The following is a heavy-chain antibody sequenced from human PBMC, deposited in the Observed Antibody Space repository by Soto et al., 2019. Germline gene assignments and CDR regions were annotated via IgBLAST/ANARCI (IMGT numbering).Heavy chain of an antibody. CDR1: GASLSRYD. J-gene: IGHJ5*02. V-gene: IGHV4-4*07. Sequence: PSETLSLTCNVAGASLSRYDGSWIRQPPGKGLEWIGRIYATGDTDYNPSLKSRISMSVDMSKKQFSLTLRSVTAADTAIYYCVRDGTKNLRDRFEPWGRGILVTVSS. D-gene: IGHD1-26*01. CDR3: VRDGTKNLRDRFEP. CDR2: IYATGDT.